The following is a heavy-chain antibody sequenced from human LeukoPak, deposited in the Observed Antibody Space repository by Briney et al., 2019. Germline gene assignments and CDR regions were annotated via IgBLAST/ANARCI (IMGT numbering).Heavy chain of an antibody. D-gene: IGHD4-17*01. CDR1: GFTFSSYW. CDR3: ASHYGDYSFFDY. J-gene: IGHJ4*02. CDR2: IKQDGSEK. V-gene: IGHV3-7*02. Sequence: GGSLILSCAASGFTFSSYWMSWVRQAPGKGLEWVANIKQDGSEKYYVDSVKGRFTISRDNAKNSLYLQMNSLRAEDAAVYYCASHYGDYSFFDYWGQGTLVTVSS.